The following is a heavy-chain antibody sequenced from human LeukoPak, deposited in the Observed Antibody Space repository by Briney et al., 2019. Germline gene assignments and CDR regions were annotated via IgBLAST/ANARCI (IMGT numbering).Heavy chain of an antibody. CDR2: ISGSGGST. CDR3: AKVAYYGSGSYDMDV. V-gene: IGHV3-23*01. J-gene: IGHJ6*02. D-gene: IGHD3-10*01. Sequence: GGSLRLSCAASGFTFSSYAMSWVRQAPGKGLEWVSAISGSGGSTYYADSVKGRFTISRDNSKNTLYLQVNSLRAEDTAVYYCAKVAYYGSGSYDMDVWGQGTTVTVSS. CDR1: GFTFSSYA.